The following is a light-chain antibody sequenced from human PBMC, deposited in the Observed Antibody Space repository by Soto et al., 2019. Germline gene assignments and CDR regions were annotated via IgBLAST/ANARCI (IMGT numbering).Light chain of an antibody. Sequence: DLQLTQSPSFLSASVGDRVTITCRASQAISNYLAWYQQKPGEAPNLMIHTASTLQSGVPSRFSGSGSGTEFTFTISSLQPEDFATYYCQHRHSYPITFGQGTRLEIK. CDR2: TAS. CDR3: QHRHSYPIT. V-gene: IGKV1-9*01. J-gene: IGKJ5*01. CDR1: QAISNY.